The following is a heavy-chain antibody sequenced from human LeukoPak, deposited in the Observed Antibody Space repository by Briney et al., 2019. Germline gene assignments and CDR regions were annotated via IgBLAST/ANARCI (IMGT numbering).Heavy chain of an antibody. Sequence: GGSLRLSCAASGFTFSNARMSWVRQAPGKGLEWVGRIKSKTDGGTTDYAAPVKGRFTISRDDSKNTLYLQMNSLKTEDTAVYYCTTPSGYSYGNDAFDIWGQGTMVTVSS. J-gene: IGHJ3*02. CDR1: GFTFSNAR. V-gene: IGHV3-15*01. D-gene: IGHD5-18*01. CDR2: IKSKTDGGTT. CDR3: TTPSGYSYGNDAFDI.